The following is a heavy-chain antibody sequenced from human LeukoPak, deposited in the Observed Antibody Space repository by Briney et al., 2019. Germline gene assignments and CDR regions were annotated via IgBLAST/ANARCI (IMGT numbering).Heavy chain of an antibody. D-gene: IGHD6-13*01. J-gene: IGHJ4*02. V-gene: IGHV4-59*01. CDR3: ARGVAAYSSSWHFDY. CDR1: GGSISSYY. CDR2: IYYSGST. Sequence: SETLSLTCTVSGGSISSYYWRWIRQPPGKGLEWIGYIYYSGSTNYNPSLKSRVTISVDTSKNQFSLKLSSVTAADTAVYYCARGVAAYSSSWHFDYWGQGTLVTVPS.